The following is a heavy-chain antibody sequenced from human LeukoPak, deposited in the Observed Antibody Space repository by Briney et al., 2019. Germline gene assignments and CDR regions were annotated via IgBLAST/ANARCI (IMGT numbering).Heavy chain of an antibody. D-gene: IGHD6-25*01. CDR2: INHSGST. CDR1: GGSLSGYY. CDR3: ARRQRLASFDY. V-gene: IGHV4-34*01. Sequence: ETLSLTCAVYGGSLSGYYWSWIRQPPGKGLEWIGEINHSGSTNYNPSLKSRVTISVDTSKNQFSLKLSSVTAADTAVYYCARRQRLASFDYWGQGTLVTVSS. J-gene: IGHJ4*02.